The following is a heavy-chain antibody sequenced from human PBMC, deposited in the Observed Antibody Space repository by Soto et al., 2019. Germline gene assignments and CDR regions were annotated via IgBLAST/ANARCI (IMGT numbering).Heavy chain of an antibody. CDR2: ISGSGGST. J-gene: IGHJ4*02. Sequence: GGSLRLSCAASGFTFSSYSMSWVRQAPGKELEWVSAISGSGGSTYYADSVKGRFTISRDNSKNTLYLQMNSLRAEDTAVYYCAKDRYSSGWYGSEEFDYWGQGTLVTVSS. CDR1: GFTFSSYS. D-gene: IGHD6-19*01. CDR3: AKDRYSSGWYGSEEFDY. V-gene: IGHV3-23*01.